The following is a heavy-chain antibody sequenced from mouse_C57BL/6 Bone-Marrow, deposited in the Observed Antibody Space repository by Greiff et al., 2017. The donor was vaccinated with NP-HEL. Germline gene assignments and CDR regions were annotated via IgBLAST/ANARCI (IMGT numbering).Heavy chain of an antibody. CDR1: GYTFTSYW. V-gene: IGHV1-50*01. CDR2: IDPSDSYT. J-gene: IGHJ2*01. CDR3: AREGGFITTVVAPYFDY. D-gene: IGHD1-1*01. Sequence: QVQLQQPGAELVKPGASVKLSCKASGYTFTSYWMQWVKQRPGQGLEWIGEIDPSDSYTNYNQKFKGKATLTVDTSSSTAYMQLSSLPSKDSAVYYCAREGGFITTVVAPYFDYWGQGTTLTVSS.